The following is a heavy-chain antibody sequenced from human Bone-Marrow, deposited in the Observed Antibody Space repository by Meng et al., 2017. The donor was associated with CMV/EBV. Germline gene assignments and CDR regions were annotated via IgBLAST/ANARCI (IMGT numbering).Heavy chain of an antibody. J-gene: IGHJ5*02. V-gene: IGHV1-18*01. CDR3: ARDMRGYCSSTSCPRWFDP. Sequence: FTSYGISWVRQAPGQGLEWVGWISAYNGNTNYAQKLQGRVTMTTDTSTSTAYMELRSLRSDDTAVYYCARDMRGYCSSTSCPRWFDPWGQGTLVTVSS. CDR1: FTSYG. D-gene: IGHD2-2*01. CDR2: ISAYNGNT.